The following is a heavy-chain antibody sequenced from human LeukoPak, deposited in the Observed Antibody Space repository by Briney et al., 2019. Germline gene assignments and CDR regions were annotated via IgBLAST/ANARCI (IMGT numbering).Heavy chain of an antibody. V-gene: IGHV1-2*06. CDR3: ARHLTAYYYDSSGYN. CDR1: GYTFTGYY. CDR2: INPNSGGT. J-gene: IGHJ4*02. Sequence: GASVKVSCKASGYTFTGYYMHWVRQAPGQGLEWMGRINPNSGGTNYAQKFQGRVTITRDTSISTAYMELSRLRSDDTAVYYCARHLTAYYYDSSGYNWGQGTLVTVSS. D-gene: IGHD3-22*01.